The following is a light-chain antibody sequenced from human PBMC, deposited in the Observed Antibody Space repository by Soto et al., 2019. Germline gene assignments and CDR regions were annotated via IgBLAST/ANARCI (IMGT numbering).Light chain of an antibody. CDR3: QQYDDLPIT. CDR1: QDISHY. J-gene: IGKJ5*01. Sequence: DVQRTQSPASLSASVADTVTITCQASQDISHYLNWYQQKPGKALKLLIYDASNLHPGVPSRFRGSGSGTEFSFNITSLQPEDVATYYCQQYDDLPITFGQGTRLEIK. CDR2: DAS. V-gene: IGKV1-33*01.